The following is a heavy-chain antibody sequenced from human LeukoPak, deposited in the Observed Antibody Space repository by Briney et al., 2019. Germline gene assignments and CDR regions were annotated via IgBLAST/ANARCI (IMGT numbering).Heavy chain of an antibody. Sequence: PGGSLRLSCAASGFTFSNAWMSWVRQAPGKGLEWVGRIKSKTDGGTTDYAAPVKGRFTISRDDSKDTLYLQMNSLKTEDTAVYYCTTIARDSSGYYYFHYWGQGTLVTVSS. V-gene: IGHV3-15*01. CDR2: IKSKTDGGTT. CDR1: GFTFSNAW. D-gene: IGHD3-22*01. CDR3: TTIARDSSGYYYFHY. J-gene: IGHJ4*02.